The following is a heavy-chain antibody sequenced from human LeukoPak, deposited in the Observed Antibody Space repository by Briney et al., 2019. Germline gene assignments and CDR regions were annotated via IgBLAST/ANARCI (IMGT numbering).Heavy chain of an antibody. CDR1: GFTFSSYW. D-gene: IGHD3-16*02. CDR3: ARVALYDYVWGSYRYSPMNDAFDI. V-gene: IGHV3-7*01. J-gene: IGHJ3*02. Sequence: PGGSLRLSCAASGFTFSSYWMSWVRQAPGKGLEWVANIKQDGSEKYYVDSVKGRFTISRDNAKNSLYLQMNSLRVEDTAVYYCARVALYDYVWGSYRYSPMNDAFDIWGQGTMVTVSS. CDR2: IKQDGSEK.